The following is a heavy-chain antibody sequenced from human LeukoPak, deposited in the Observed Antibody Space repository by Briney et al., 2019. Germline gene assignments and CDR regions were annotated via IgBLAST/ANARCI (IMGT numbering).Heavy chain of an antibody. V-gene: IGHV3-23*01. CDR2: ISGSGGST. D-gene: IGHD2-2*01. J-gene: IGHJ4*02. CDR3: AKGSCSSTSCRIDY. CDR1: GFTFSSYA. Sequence: GGSLRLSCAASGFTFSSYAMSWVRQAPGKGLEWVSAISGSGGSTYYADSVKGRFTISRDNSKNTLYLQMNSLRAEDTAVYYCAKGSCSSTSCRIDYWDQGTLVTVSS.